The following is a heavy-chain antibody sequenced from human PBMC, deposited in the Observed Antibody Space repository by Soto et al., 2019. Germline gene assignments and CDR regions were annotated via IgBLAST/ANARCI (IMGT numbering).Heavy chain of an antibody. D-gene: IGHD2-2*01. CDR1: GFAFNNYG. V-gene: IGHV3-21*01. Sequence: GGSLRLSCTVSGFAFNNYGINWVRHAPGKGLEWVSSISKSDYTYYSDSVKGRFAISRDNAKSSVSLQMNTLRVEDTAVYYCAREDSIIIPAVSDFWGQGTLVTVSS. CDR2: ISKSDYT. CDR3: AREDSIIIPAVSDF. J-gene: IGHJ4*02.